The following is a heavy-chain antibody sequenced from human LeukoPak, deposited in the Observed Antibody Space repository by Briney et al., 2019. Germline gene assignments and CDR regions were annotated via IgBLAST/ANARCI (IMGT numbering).Heavy chain of an antibody. V-gene: IGHV3-64*02. J-gene: IGHJ2*01. CDR1: GFTFNKYA. CDR3: ARSPSGDYGRDWYFDP. CDR2: VSGNGGST. D-gene: IGHD4-17*01. Sequence: PGGSLRLSCAASGFTFNKYAMHWVRQAPGKGLEYVSAVSGNGGSTYYADSVKGRFTISRDNSKNTLYLQMGSLTTEDMAVYYCARSPSGDYGRDWYFDPWGRGTLVTVSS.